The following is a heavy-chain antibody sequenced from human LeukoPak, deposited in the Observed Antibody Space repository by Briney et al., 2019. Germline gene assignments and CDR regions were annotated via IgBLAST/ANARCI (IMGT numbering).Heavy chain of an antibody. Sequence: SETLSLTCIVSGGSIGTYYWSWIRQSPGKGLEWIGYIYVTGSTRYNPYLQSRVTISVDTSKNQFSLKLSSVTAADTAVYYCARGRLAARISYYFDYWGQGTPVTVSS. CDR1: GGSIGTYY. J-gene: IGHJ4*02. D-gene: IGHD6-6*01. CDR2: IYVTGST. V-gene: IGHV4-59*01. CDR3: ARGRLAARISYYFDY.